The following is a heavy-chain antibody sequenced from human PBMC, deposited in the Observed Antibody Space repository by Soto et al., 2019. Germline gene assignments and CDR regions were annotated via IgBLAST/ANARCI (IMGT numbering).Heavy chain of an antibody. Sequence: GASVKVSCKASGYTFTSYAMHWVRQAPGQRLEWMGWINAGNGNTKYSQKFQGRVTITRDTSASTAYMELSSLRSEDTAVYYCARDRCGTNGVCYMNYYYNYMDVWGKGTTVIVSS. V-gene: IGHV1-3*01. CDR1: GYTFTSYA. CDR3: ARDRCGTNGVCYMNYYYNYMDV. D-gene: IGHD2-8*01. CDR2: INAGNGNT. J-gene: IGHJ6*03.